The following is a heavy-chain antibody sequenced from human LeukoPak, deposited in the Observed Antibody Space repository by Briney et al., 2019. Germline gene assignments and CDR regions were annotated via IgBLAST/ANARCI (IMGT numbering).Heavy chain of an antibody. CDR1: GFTFSSYW. CDR2: INSDGSST. J-gene: IGHJ4*02. Sequence: PGGSLRLSCAASGFTFSSYWMSWVRQAPGKGLVWVSRINSDGSSTSYADSVQGRFTISRDNAKNTLFLQMNNLRAEDTAVYYCTRPYSGYNYGSFDYWGQGTLVTVSS. V-gene: IGHV3-74*01. CDR3: TRPYSGYNYGSFDY. D-gene: IGHD5-18*01.